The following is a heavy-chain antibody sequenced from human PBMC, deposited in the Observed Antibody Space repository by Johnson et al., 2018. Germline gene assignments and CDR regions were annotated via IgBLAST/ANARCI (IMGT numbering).Heavy chain of an antibody. D-gene: IGHD3-3*01. V-gene: IGHV3-30*04. CDR3: ASVVWSGLQGMYV. CDR1: GFTFSSYA. CDR2: ISYDGSNK. Sequence: QVQLVQSGGGVVQPGTSLRLSCAASGFTFSSYAMHWVRQAPGKGLEWVAVISYDGSNKYYADSVKGRFTISRDNAKTTLYLQMNSLSAEDTAVYYCASVVWSGLQGMYVWGKGTTVTVSS. J-gene: IGHJ6*04.